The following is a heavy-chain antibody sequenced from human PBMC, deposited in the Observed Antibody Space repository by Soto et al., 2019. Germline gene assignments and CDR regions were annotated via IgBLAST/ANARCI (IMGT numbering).Heavy chain of an antibody. Sequence: EVQLLESGGGLIQPGGSLRLSCAASGFNFENYDMAWVRQAPGMGLEWPSTIDNTGTITHYADTVRGRFTISRDNSKSTLSLQLSTLRAEDTAVYYCANGLKVRGVILIDDWGQGPLVTVSS. CDR2: IDNTGTIT. D-gene: IGHD3-10*01. CDR1: GFNFENYD. J-gene: IGHJ4*02. V-gene: IGHV3-23*05. CDR3: ANGLKVRGVILIDD.